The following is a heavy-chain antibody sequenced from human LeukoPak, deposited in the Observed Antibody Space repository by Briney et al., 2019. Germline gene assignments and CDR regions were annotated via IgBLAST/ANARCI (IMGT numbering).Heavy chain of an antibody. V-gene: IGHV3-30*02. J-gene: IGHJ3*02. Sequence: GGSLRLSCAASGFTFSSYGMHWVRQAPGKGLEWVAFIRYDGSNKYYADSVKGRFTISRDNSKNTLYLQMNSLRAEGTAVYYCAILMGSHIVVVTASDAFDIWGQGTMVTVSS. CDR3: AILMGSHIVVVTASDAFDI. D-gene: IGHD2-21*02. CDR1: GFTFSSYG. CDR2: IRYDGSNK.